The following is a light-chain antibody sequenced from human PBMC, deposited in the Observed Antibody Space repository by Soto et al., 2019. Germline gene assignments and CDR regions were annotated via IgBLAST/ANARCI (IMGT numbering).Light chain of an antibody. Sequence: EVVLTQSPGTLALSPGESATLSCRASQTVNSSYLAWYQQKPGQAPRLLVYDASNRATGIPTRFSGSGSGTDFTLTISNLEPEDFAVYYCQQHISWPLTFGGGTKVDIK. J-gene: IGKJ4*01. CDR3: QQHISWPLT. CDR1: QTVNSSY. CDR2: DAS. V-gene: IGKV3-11*01.